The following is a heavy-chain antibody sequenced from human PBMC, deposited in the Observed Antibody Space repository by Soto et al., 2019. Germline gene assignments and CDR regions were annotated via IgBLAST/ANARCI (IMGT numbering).Heavy chain of an antibody. CDR2: ISANGRST. J-gene: IGHJ4*02. CDR3: VREVLFGDYFDY. Sequence: LRLSCSASGFTFSDYEMHWVRQAPGKKLEYLSTISANGRSTYYADSVKGRFTISRDNSKNMLYFQMTSLKTEDTAVYYCVREVLFGDYFDYWGQGTLVTVSS. CDR1: GFTFSDYE. V-gene: IGHV3-64D*06. D-gene: IGHD3-10*01.